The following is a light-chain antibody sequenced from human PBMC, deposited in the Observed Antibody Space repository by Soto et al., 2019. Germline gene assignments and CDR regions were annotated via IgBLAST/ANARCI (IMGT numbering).Light chain of an antibody. J-gene: IGLJ1*01. CDR1: SSDVGGYNY. V-gene: IGLV2-14*01. Sequence: QSVLTQPASVSGSPGQSITTSCTGTSSDVGGYNYVSWYQQHPGKAPKLMIYEVSNRPSGVSNRFSGSESGNTASLTISGLQAEDEADYYCSSYTSSSTLHVFGTGTKVTVL. CDR2: EVS. CDR3: SSYTSSSTLHV.